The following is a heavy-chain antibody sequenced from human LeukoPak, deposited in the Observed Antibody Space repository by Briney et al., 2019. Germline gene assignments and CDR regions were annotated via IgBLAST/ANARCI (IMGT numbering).Heavy chain of an antibody. J-gene: IGHJ3*02. CDR1: GFTFSAYS. CDR2: ISGSTNNI. CDR3: ARDSLYAFDI. V-gene: IGHV3-48*02. Sequence: GGSLRLSCAASGFTFSAYSMNWVRQAPGKGLEWVSYISGSTNNIKYADSVKGRFTISRDNAKNSLYLQMNSLRDEDTAVYYCARDSLYAFDIWGQGTVVTVSS.